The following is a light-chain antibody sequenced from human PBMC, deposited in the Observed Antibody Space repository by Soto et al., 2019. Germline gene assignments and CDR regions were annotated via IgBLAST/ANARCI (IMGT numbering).Light chain of an antibody. V-gene: IGLV2-14*01. CDR3: SSYTSSSTRV. J-gene: IGLJ2*01. CDR1: SSDVGGYNY. CDR2: DVS. Sequence: QSVLTQPASVSGSTGQSITSSCTGTSSDVGGYNYVSWYQQHPGKAPKLMIYDVSNRPSGVSNRFSGSKSGNTASLTISGLQAEDEADYYCSSYTSSSTRVFGGGTKVTVL.